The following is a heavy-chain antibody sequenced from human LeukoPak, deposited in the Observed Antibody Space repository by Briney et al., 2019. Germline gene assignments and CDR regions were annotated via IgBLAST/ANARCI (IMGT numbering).Heavy chain of an antibody. D-gene: IGHD2-15*01. CDR2: ITGSGGST. CDR3: AKVTRDCSGGSCYSSIDY. J-gene: IGHJ4*02. V-gene: IGHV3-23*01. CDR1: GFTFSNYA. Sequence: GGSLRLSCAASGFTFSNYAMTWVRQAPGKGLEWVSAITGSGGSTFYADSVKGRFTISRDSSKNTLYLQMNSLRGEDTAVYYCAKVTRDCSGGSCYSSIDYWGQGTLVTVSS.